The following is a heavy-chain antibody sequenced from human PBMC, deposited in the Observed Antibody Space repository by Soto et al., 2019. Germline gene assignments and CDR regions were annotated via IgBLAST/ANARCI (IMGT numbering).Heavy chain of an antibody. J-gene: IGHJ6*02. Sequence: QVQLVQSGPEVRQPGSSVRVSCKSSGGTFSSSAISWVRQAPGQGLEWMGVIIPIFGTADNAQKFQGRVTISADESTTTAYMELSSLTSEDTAVYFCARDKDRVQLGGNYYYVMDVWGQGTTVTVSS. CDR3: ARDKDRVQLGGNYYYVMDV. CDR1: GGTFSSSA. V-gene: IGHV1-69*12. CDR2: IIPIFGTA. D-gene: IGHD1-1*01.